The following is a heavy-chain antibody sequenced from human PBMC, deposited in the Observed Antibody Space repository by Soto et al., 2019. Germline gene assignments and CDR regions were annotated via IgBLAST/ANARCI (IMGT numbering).Heavy chain of an antibody. J-gene: IGHJ4*02. CDR1: GVSISSHDW. D-gene: IGHD5-12*01. CDR3: ATRDSGRFY. V-gene: IGHV4-4*02. Sequence: QVQLQESGPGLVKPSGTLSLTCAVSGVSISSHDWWTWVRQPPGKGLEWIGESHERGNTNYNSSLESRVTISVDKSKNQFSLKLTSVTVADTAVYYCATRDSGRFYWGQGTLVTVSS. CDR2: SHERGNT.